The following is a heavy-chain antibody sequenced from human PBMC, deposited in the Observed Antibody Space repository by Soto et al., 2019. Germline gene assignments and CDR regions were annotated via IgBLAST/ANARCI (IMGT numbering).Heavy chain of an antibody. CDR3: AKDRGDRYYDFWSGYSSFDY. V-gene: IGHV3-23*01. D-gene: IGHD3-3*01. Sequence: PGGSLRLSCAASGFTFSSYAMSWVRQAPGKGLEWVSAISGSGGSTYYADSVKGRFTISRDNSKNTLYLQMNSLRAEDTAVYYCAKDRGDRYYDFWSGYSSFDYWGQGTLVTVSS. CDR2: ISGSGGST. J-gene: IGHJ4*02. CDR1: GFTFSSYA.